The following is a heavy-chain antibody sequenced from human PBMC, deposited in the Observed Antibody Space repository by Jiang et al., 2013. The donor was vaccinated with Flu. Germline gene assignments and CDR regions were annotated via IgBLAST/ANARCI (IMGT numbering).Heavy chain of an antibody. J-gene: IGHJ1*01. CDR2: SRNKANNFST. CDR1: GFSFSDHY. V-gene: IGHV3-72*01. Sequence: LVESGGGLVQPGGSLRLSCAASGFSFSDHYMDWVRQAPGKGLEWVGRSRNKANNFSTEYAPSVKGRFSISRDDSNNSLYLKMNSLKTEDTAVYYCTRGRQFGHWGQGTLVTVSS. D-gene: IGHD3-16*01. CDR3: TRGRQFGH.